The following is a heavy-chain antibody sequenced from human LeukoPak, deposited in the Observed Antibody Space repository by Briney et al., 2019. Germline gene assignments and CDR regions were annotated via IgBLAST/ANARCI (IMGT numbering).Heavy chain of an antibody. D-gene: IGHD6-13*01. CDR1: GFTFSDYY. CDR3: ARGLYSSSWYVDY. V-gene: IGHV4-59*01. Sequence: GSLRLSCAASGFTFSDYYMSWIRQAPGKGLEWIGYIYYSGSTNYNPSLKSRVTISVDTSKNQFSLKLSSVTAADTAVYYCARGLYSSSWYVDYWGQGTLVTVSS. CDR2: IYYSGST. J-gene: IGHJ4*02.